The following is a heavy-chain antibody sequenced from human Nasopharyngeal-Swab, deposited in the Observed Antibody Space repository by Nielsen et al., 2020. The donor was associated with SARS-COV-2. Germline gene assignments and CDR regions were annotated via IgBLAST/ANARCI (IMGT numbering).Heavy chain of an antibody. CDR3: AREGPGATLPQAAFDI. Sequence: ASVKVSCKASGYTFTGYYMHWVRQAPGQGLEWMGWINPNSGGTNYAQKFQGWVTMTRDTSISTAYMELSSLRSEDTAVYYCAREGPGATLPQAAFDIWGQGTMVTVSS. V-gene: IGHV1-2*04. J-gene: IGHJ3*02. CDR2: INPNSGGT. CDR1: GYTFTGYY. D-gene: IGHD1-26*01.